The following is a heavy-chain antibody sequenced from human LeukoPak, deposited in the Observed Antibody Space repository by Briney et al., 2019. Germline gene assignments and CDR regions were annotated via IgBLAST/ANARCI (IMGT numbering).Heavy chain of an antibody. CDR1: GGSFSGYY. V-gene: IGHV4-34*01. D-gene: IGHD3-22*01. J-gene: IGHJ3*02. CDR2: INHSGST. Sequence: SETLSLTCAVYGGSFSGYYWSWIRQPPGKGLEWLGEINHSGSTNYNPSLKSRVTISVDTSKNQFSLKLSSVTAADTAVYYCARTYYYDSSGYFAFDIWGQGTMVTVSS. CDR3: ARTYYYDSSGYFAFDI.